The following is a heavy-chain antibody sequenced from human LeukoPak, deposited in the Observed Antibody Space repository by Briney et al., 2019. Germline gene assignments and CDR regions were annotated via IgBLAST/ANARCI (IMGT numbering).Heavy chain of an antibody. V-gene: IGHV3-33*01. CDR1: GFTFSSYG. D-gene: IGHD3-22*01. CDR3: ARASMIVWQYFDY. J-gene: IGHJ4*02. CDR2: IWYDGSNK. Sequence: GGSLRLSCAASGFTFSSYGMHWVRQAPGKGLEWVAVIWYDGSNKYYADSVKGRFTISRDNSKNTLYLQMNSLRAEDTAVYYCARASMIVWQYFDYWGQGTLVTVSS.